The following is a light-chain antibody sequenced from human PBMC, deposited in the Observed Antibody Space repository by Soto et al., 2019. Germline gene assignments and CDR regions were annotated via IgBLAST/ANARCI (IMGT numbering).Light chain of an antibody. V-gene: IGLV2-14*03. CDR2: DVS. CDR1: SSDVGGYNY. Sequence: QSALTQPASVSGSPGQSIAISCTGTSSDVGGYNYVSWYQQHPGKAPKLIIYDVSNRPSGVSIRLSGSKSGNTASLTISGLQAEDEADYYCSSYTSSSTVVFGGGTKLTVL. J-gene: IGLJ2*01. CDR3: SSYTSSSTVV.